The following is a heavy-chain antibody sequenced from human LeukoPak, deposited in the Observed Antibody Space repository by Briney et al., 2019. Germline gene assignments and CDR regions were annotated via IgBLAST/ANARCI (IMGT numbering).Heavy chain of an antibody. V-gene: IGHV4-39*07. J-gene: IGHJ4*02. CDR1: GGSISSSSSYY. CDR3: ARDAYSSSWYYFDY. CDR2: IYYSGST. Sequence: SETLSLTCTVSGGSISSSSSYYWGWIRQPPGKGLEWIGSIYYSGSTYYNPSLKSRVTISVDTSKNQFSLKLSSVTAADTAVYYCARDAYSSSWYYFDYWGQGTLVTVSS. D-gene: IGHD6-13*01.